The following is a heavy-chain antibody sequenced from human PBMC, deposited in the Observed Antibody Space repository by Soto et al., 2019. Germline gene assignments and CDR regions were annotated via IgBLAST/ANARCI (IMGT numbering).Heavy chain of an antibody. D-gene: IGHD2-2*01. J-gene: IGHJ4*01. CDR2: ITSKSAGATT. CDR3: YTQHPLFMPH. Sequence: EAQLVESGGGLVTPGESLRLSCVASGFTFSNAWMSWVRQVPGKGLEWIGRITSKSAGATTAYAAPVTGRFTVSRDDLKNTLSLQVNTLKTEDTGIYFCYTQHPLFMPHWGHGTLLTVSS. CDR1: GFTFSNAW. V-gene: IGHV3-15*01.